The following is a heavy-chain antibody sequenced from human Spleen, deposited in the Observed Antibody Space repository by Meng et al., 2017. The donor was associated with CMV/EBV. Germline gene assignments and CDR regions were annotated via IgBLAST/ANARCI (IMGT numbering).Heavy chain of an antibody. CDR1: GFIFGDYA. CDR3: ALGGYCSTTTSCYSPPDY. CDR2: IRGKAYGGTS. Sequence: GESLKISCTASGFIFGDYAMSWVRQAPGKGLEWVGFIRGKAYGGTSEYAASVKGRFTISRDDSKSIAYLQMSSLKTEDTAVYYCALGGYCSTTTSCYSPPDYWGQGTLVTSPQ. J-gene: IGHJ4*02. D-gene: IGHD2-2*01. V-gene: IGHV3-49*04.